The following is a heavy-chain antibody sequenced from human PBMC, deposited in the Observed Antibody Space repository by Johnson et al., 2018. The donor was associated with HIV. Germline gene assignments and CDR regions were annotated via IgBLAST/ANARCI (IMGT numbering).Heavy chain of an antibody. CDR3: ARASGFDM. Sequence: VQLVESGGGVVQPGRSLRLSCAASGFTFSSYAMHWVRQAPGKGLEWVGSIKQDGSESYYVDSVKGRFTISRDNAKNSLYLQMNSLRVDDTAVYYCARASGFDMWGQGTMVTVSS. CDR1: GFTFSSYA. D-gene: IGHD1-26*01. CDR2: IKQDGSES. J-gene: IGHJ3*02. V-gene: IGHV3-7*01.